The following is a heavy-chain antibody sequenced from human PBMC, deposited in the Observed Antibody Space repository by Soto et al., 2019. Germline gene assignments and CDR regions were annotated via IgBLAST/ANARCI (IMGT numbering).Heavy chain of an antibody. J-gene: IGHJ4*02. CDR2: ISPYNGNR. CDR3: ARFTGSNTLADY. D-gene: IGHD1-26*01. V-gene: IGHV1-18*01. CDR1: GYTFTSYG. Sequence: GASVKVSCKASGYTFTSYGISWVRQAPGQGLEWMGWISPYNGNRNSAQKLQGRVIMTTDTSTSTAYMELKSLRSDDTAVYYCARFTGSNTLADYWGQGTLVTVSS.